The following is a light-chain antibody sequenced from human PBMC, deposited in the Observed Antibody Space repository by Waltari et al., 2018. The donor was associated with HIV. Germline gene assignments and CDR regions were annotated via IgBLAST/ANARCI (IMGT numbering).Light chain of an antibody. V-gene: IGLV1-44*01. Sequence: SLLTQPPSVSGAPGQRVNISCSGGPSNIGGNSVNWYRQLPGPAPILLIYNNDHPPSSAPVRFSGSKSATSASLVISGLQSDDEADYYCATWDDTMSVVFGGGTRLTVL. CDR2: NND. CDR3: ATWDDTMSVV. CDR1: PSNIGGNS. J-gene: IGLJ2*01.